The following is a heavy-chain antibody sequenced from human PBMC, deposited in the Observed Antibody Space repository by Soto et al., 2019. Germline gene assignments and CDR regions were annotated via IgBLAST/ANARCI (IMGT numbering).Heavy chain of an antibody. V-gene: IGHV3-48*01. D-gene: IGHD3-3*01. J-gene: IGHJ4*02. CDR1: EFTFSSYN. Sequence: EIQLVESGGGLVQPGGSLRLSCVASEFTFSSYNMNWVRQAPGKGLEWISYISSSGTTTYYADSVKGRFTISRDNAKXXXXXXXXXXXXXXXXXXXXXXXXXXXXXXGHYSWGQGTLVTVSS. CDR2: ISSSGTTT. CDR3: XXXXXXXXXXGHYS.